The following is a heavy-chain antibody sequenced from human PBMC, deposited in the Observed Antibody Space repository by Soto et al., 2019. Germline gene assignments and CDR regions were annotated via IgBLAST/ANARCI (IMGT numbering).Heavy chain of an antibody. CDR3: ARDYYKYYDSSGYYRSPAY. D-gene: IGHD3-22*01. V-gene: IGHV3-30-3*01. CDR1: GFTFSSYA. CDR2: ISYDGSDK. Sequence: GGSLRLSCAASGFTFSSYAMHWVRQAPGKGLEWVALISYDGSDKDYAENVKGRFTISRDNSRNTLFLQMNSLRAEDTAVYYCARDYYKYYDSSGYYRSPAYWGQGT. J-gene: IGHJ4*02.